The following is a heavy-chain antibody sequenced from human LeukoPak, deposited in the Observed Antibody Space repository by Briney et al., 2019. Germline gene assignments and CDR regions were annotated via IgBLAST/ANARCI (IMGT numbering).Heavy chain of an antibody. CDR2: MNPNSGNT. Sequence: GASVKVSCKASGYTFTSYDINWVRQATGQGLEWMGWMNPNSGNTGYAQKFQGRVTMTRNTSISTAYMELSSLRSEDTAVYYCASGYCDSSGYYPGDYWGQGTLVTVSS. CDR3: ASGYCDSSGYYPGDY. J-gene: IGHJ4*02. D-gene: IGHD3-22*01. CDR1: GYTFTSYD. V-gene: IGHV1-8*01.